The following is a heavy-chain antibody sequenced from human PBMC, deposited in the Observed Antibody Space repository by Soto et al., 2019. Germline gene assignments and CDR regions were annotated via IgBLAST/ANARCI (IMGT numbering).Heavy chain of an antibody. CDR3: ARGQRRDDDFWSGYSQGFDY. CDR1: GYTFTLYA. D-gene: IGHD3-3*01. J-gene: IGHJ4*02. Sequence: QVHLVQSGAEVKKPGASVKISCKASGYTFTLYAMHWVRQAPGQRLAWRGWINAANGNTKSSQKFQGRVACTRDTSASNAYMEQSTVNDADTAVYYCARGQRRDDDFWSGYSQGFDYWGQGTPVTVSS. V-gene: IGHV1-3*01. CDR2: INAANGNT.